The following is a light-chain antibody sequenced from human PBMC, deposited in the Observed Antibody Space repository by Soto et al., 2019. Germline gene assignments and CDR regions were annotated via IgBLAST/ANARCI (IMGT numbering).Light chain of an antibody. CDR1: SSDVGTYNS. CDR3: SSYTSGSSYV. J-gene: IGLJ1*01. CDR2: DVS. V-gene: IGLV2-14*01. Sequence: QSALTQPASVSGSPGQSITISCTGTSSDVGTYNSVSWYQQYPGKAPKLMIHDVSNRPSGVSNRFSGSKSGNTASLTISGLQAEDAADYYCSSYTSGSSYVFGSGTKVPVL.